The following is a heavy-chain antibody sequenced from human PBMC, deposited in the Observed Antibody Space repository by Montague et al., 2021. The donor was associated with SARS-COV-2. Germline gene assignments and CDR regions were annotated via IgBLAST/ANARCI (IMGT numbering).Heavy chain of an antibody. V-gene: IGHV4-31*03. CDR3: ARLTAGYCSGGSCYWGTGFDY. CDR1: GGSISSGGYY. D-gene: IGHD2-15*01. Sequence: TLSLTCTVSGGSISSGGYYCSWIRQHPGKGLEWIGYIYYSGSTYYNPSLKSRVTVSVDTSKNQFSLKLSSVTTADTAVYYCARLTAGYCSGGSCYWGTGFDYWGQGALVTVSS. CDR2: IYYSGST. J-gene: IGHJ4*02.